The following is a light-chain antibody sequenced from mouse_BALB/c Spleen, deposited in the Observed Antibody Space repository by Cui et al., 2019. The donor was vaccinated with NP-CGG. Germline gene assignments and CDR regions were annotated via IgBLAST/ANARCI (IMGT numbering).Light chain of an antibody. Sequence: QAVATQESAPTTSPGETVTFTCRSSTGAVTTSNFANWVQEKPDHLFTGLIGGTNNRAPGVPARFSGSLIGDKAALTITGAQTEDEAIYFCALWYSNHWVFGGGTKLTVL. CDR1: TGAVTTSNF. CDR3: ALWYSNHWV. CDR2: GTN. V-gene: IGLV1*01. J-gene: IGLJ1*01.